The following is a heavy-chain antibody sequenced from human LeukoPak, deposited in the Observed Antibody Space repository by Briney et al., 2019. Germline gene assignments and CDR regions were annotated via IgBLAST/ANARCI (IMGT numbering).Heavy chain of an antibody. J-gene: IGHJ1*01. D-gene: IGHD2-8*02. Sequence: ASVKVSCKASGYTFTSYDINWVRQATGQGLEWMGWMNPNSGSTGYSQKFQGRVTMTRYTSITTAYMELSSLRSDDTAVYYCARAGGTGPGNRHFQHWGQGALVTVSS. V-gene: IGHV1-8*01. CDR2: MNPNSGST. CDR1: GYTFTSYD. CDR3: ARAGGTGPGNRHFQH.